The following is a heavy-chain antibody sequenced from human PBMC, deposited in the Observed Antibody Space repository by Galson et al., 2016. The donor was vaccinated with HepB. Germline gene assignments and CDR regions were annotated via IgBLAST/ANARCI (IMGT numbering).Heavy chain of an antibody. CDR1: GFSLSNARMG. Sequence: PALVKPTQTLTLTCTVSGFSLSNARMGVSWIRQPPGKALEWLAHIFSNDEKSYSTSLRTRLTISKDTSRSQVVLTMTNMDPVDTATYYCARITNDAWSGYTKWFDPWGQGTLVTVSS. J-gene: IGHJ5*02. V-gene: IGHV2-26*01. CDR3: ARITNDAWSGYTKWFDP. D-gene: IGHD3-3*01. CDR2: IFSNDEK.